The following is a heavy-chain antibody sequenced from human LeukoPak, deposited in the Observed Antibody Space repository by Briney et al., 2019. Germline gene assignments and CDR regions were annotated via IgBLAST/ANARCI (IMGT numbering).Heavy chain of an antibody. J-gene: IGHJ4*02. Sequence: GGSLRLSSAASGITFSSHSLNWVRQAPGKGLEWVSYISSSSSTIYYADSVKGRFTISRDNAKNSLYLQMNSLRAEDTAVYYCARETVHCTSTSCYALIFDYWGQGTLVTVSS. V-gene: IGHV3-48*04. CDR2: ISSSSSTI. D-gene: IGHD2-2*01. CDR1: GITFSSHS. CDR3: ARETVHCTSTSCYALIFDY.